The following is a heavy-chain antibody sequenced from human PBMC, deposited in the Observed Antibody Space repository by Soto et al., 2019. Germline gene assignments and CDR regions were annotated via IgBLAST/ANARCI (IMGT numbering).Heavy chain of an antibody. V-gene: IGHV3-30-3*01. Sequence: GGSRRRSCAASGFTFSSYAMHWVREAPGKGLEWVAVISYDGSNKYYADSVKGRFTISRDNSKNTLYLQMNSLRAEDTAVYYCARTYSSSSGGFDYWGQGTLVTVSS. J-gene: IGHJ4*02. CDR2: ISYDGSNK. D-gene: IGHD6-6*01. CDR3: ARTYSSSSGGFDY. CDR1: GFTFSSYA.